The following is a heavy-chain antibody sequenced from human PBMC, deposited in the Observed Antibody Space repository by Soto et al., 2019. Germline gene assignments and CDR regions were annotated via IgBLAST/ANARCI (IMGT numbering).Heavy chain of an antibody. Sequence: QVQLVQSGVEVKKPGPSVKVSCKASGYTFTNYAISWVRQAPGRGLEWMGWVNTYNGNPNYAQIFQGRITMTTDTSTGTAYMELRSLKSDDSAVYYCARDSQYSTSWQRFDSWGQGTLVTVSS. CDR2: VNTYNGNP. CDR1: GYTFTNYA. CDR3: ARDSQYSTSWQRFDS. D-gene: IGHD6-13*01. J-gene: IGHJ4*02. V-gene: IGHV1-18*01.